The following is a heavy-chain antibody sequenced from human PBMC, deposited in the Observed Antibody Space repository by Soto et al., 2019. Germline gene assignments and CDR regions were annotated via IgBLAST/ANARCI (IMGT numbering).Heavy chain of an antibody. D-gene: IGHD2-15*01. CDR1: GGSISSGGYY. CDR3: GRAGGSSLLPCDY. CDR2: IYYRGNT. J-gene: IGHJ4*02. V-gene: IGHV4-31*03. Sequence: QVQLQESGPGLVKPSQTLSLTCTVSGGSISSGGYYWSWIRQRPGKGLEWIGYIYYRGNTYYNPSLQSRVTISVDPPKNQFALKLSSVTAAETAVYYCGRAGGSSLLPCDYWGQGTLVTVSS.